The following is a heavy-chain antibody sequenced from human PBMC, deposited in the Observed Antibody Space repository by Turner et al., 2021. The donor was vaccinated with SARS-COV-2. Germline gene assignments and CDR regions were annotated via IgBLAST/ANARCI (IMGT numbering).Heavy chain of an antibody. CDR1: GFTFSSYS. D-gene: IGHD2-2*01. V-gene: IGHV3-21*01. J-gene: IGHJ6*02. CDR2: ISSSSSYI. CDR3: ARDHRPVVVPAAKRAGSYYYGMDV. Sequence: EVQLVESGGGLVKPGGSLRLPCAASGFTFSSYSMNWVRQAPRRGLGWVSSISSSSSYIYYADSVKGRFTISRDNAKNSLYLQMNSLRAEDTAVYYCARDHRPVVVPAAKRAGSYYYGMDVWGQGTTVTVSS.